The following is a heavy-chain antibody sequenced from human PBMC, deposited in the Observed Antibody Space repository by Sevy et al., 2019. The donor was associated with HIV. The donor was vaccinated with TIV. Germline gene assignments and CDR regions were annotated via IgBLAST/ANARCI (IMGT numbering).Heavy chain of an antibody. J-gene: IGHJ4*02. CDR2: IYPSDSDT. CDR1: GYSFTSYW. D-gene: IGHD3-22*01. CDR3: ARPAGFYDNSGYSFMDY. Sequence: GESLKISCKGSGYSFTSYWIAWVRQMPGKGLEWMGIIYPSDSDTKYSPSFQGRVTISADKSISTAYLQRSTLKASDTAIYYCARPAGFYDNSGYSFMDYWGQGTLVTVSS. V-gene: IGHV5-51*01.